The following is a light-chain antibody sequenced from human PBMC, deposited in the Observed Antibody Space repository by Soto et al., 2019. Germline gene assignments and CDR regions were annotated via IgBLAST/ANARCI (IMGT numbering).Light chain of an antibody. CDR3: QQYGSSPPYT. Sequence: EIVLTQSPGTLSLSPGERATLSCRASQSVSSSYLAWYQQKPGQAPRLLIYGASGRATGIPDRFSGSGSGTDFTLTISRLEPEDFAVYYCQQYGSSPPYTFGQGTKLDIK. CDR2: GAS. J-gene: IGKJ2*01. CDR1: QSVSSSY. V-gene: IGKV3-20*01.